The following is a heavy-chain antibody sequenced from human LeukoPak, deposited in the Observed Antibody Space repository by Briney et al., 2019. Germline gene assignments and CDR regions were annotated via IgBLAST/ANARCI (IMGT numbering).Heavy chain of an antibody. J-gene: IGHJ6*03. Sequence: GASVKVSCKASGYTFTSYDINWVRQATGQGLEWMGWMNPNSGSTGYAQKFQGRVTMTRNTSISTAYMELSRLRSEDTAVYYCARGSSSWYYGVYYYYYMDVWGKGTTVTISS. CDR3: ARGSSSWYYGVYYYYYMDV. V-gene: IGHV1-8*01. CDR2: MNPNSGST. CDR1: GYTFTSYD. D-gene: IGHD6-13*01.